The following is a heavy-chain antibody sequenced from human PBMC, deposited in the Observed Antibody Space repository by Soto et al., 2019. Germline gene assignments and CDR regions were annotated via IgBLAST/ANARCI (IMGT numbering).Heavy chain of an antibody. V-gene: IGHV1-18*01. CDR2: IGAYNGNT. D-gene: IGHD2-2*01. J-gene: IGHJ5*02. CDR3: ARGRSVGDIVVVPAARGFDP. Sequence: QVQLVQSGAEVKKPGASVKVSCKASGYTFTSYGISWVRQAPGQGLEWMGWIGAYNGNTNYAQKLQGRVTMTTDTSTSTAYMELRSLRSDDTAVYYCARGRSVGDIVVVPAARGFDPWGQGTLVTVSS. CDR1: GYTFTSYG.